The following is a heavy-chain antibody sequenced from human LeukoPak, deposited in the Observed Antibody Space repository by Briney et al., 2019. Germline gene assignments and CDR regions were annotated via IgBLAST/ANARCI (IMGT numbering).Heavy chain of an antibody. CDR2: MYPDDSDT. CDR1: GYSFSTYW. CDR3: ARLKGGLVKLRECYFDY. Sequence: GESLKISCKASGYSFSTYWIAWVRQMPGKGLELMGIMYPDDSDTRYSPSFQGQVTISADKSINTAYLQWNSLKASDTAMYHCARLKGGLVKLRECYFDYWGQGTRVTV. D-gene: IGHD4-17*01. V-gene: IGHV5-51*01. J-gene: IGHJ4*02.